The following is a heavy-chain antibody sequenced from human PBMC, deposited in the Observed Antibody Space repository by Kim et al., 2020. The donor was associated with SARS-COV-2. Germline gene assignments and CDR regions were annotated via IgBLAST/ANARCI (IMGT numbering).Heavy chain of an antibody. V-gene: IGHV1-18*04. CDR3: ARDLRTIFGVVITGLAHFDY. CDR2: ISAYNGNT. D-gene: IGHD3-3*01. CDR1: GYTFTSYG. J-gene: IGHJ4*02. Sequence: ASVKVSCKASGYTFTSYGISWVRQAPGQGLEWMGWISAYNGNTNYAQKLQGRVTMTTDTSTSTAYMELRSLRSDDTAVYYCARDLRTIFGVVITGLAHFDYWGQGTLVTVSS.